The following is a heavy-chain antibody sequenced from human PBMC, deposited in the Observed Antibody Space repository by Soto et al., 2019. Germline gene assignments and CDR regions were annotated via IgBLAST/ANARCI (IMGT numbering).Heavy chain of an antibody. D-gene: IGHD4-17*01. CDR1: GYTFTGYY. CDR3: ARDGHGETFDY. CDR2: INPNSGGT. Sequence: ASVKVSCKASGYTFTGYYMHWVRQAPGQGLEWMGWINPNSGGTNYAQKFQGWVTMTRDTSISTAYMELSSLRSEDTAVYYCARDGHGETFDYWGQGTLVTVSS. J-gene: IGHJ4*02. V-gene: IGHV1-2*04.